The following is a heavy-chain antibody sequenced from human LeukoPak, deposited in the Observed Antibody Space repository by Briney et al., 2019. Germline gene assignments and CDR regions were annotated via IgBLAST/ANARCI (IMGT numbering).Heavy chain of an antibody. CDR2: ISGSGGST. Sequence: GGSLRLSCAASGFTFSSYAMSWVRQAPGKGLEWDSAISGSGGSTYYADSVKGRFTISRDNSKNTLYLQMNSLRAEDTAVYYCAKDLVYDSSGYYTPGAFDIWGQGTMVTVSS. J-gene: IGHJ3*02. CDR1: GFTFSSYA. D-gene: IGHD3-22*01. CDR3: AKDLVYDSSGYYTPGAFDI. V-gene: IGHV3-23*01.